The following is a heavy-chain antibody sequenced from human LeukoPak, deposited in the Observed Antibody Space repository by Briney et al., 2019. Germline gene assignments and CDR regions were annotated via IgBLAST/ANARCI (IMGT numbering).Heavy chain of an antibody. J-gene: IGHJ4*02. CDR3: VRESITGHRDFDY. CDR2: ISSGSRTI. CDR1: GFAFSSYS. V-gene: IGHV3-48*01. D-gene: IGHD1-20*01. Sequence: PGGSLRLSCAASGFAFSSYSMNWVRQAPGRGLEWISYISSGSRTIYYADSVEGRFTISRDNGKNSLYLLLNSLRADDTAVCFCVRESITGHRDFDYSGQGTLITVSS.